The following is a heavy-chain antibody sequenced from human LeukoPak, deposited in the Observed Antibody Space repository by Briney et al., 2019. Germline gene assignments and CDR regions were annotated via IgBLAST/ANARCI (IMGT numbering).Heavy chain of an antibody. J-gene: IGHJ4*02. CDR2: ISYDESDK. CDR3: AKDRCGGDCYSDFDY. CDR1: GFTFSNYG. D-gene: IGHD2-21*02. Sequence: GRSLRLSCAASGFTFSNYGMHWVRQAPGKGLEWVAVISYDESDKYYADSVKGRFTISRDNSKNTLYLQMNSLRPEDTAVYYCAKDRCGGDCYSDFDYWGQGTLVTVSS. V-gene: IGHV3-30*18.